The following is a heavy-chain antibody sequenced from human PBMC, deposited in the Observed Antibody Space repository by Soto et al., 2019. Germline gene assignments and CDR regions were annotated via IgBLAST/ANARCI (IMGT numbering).Heavy chain of an antibody. J-gene: IGHJ6*02. CDR3: ARDSGYQAYYYGMDV. V-gene: IGHV4-31*03. D-gene: IGHD6-25*01. CDR1: GGSISSGGYY. Sequence: SETLSLTCTVSGGSISSGGYYWSWIRQHPGKGLEWIGYIYYSGSTYYNPSLKSRVTISVDTSKNQFSLKLSSVTAADTAVYYCARDSGYQAYYYGMDVWGQGTTVTVSS. CDR2: IYYSGST.